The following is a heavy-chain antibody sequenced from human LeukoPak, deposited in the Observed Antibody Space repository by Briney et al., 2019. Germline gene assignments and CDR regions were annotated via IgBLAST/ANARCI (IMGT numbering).Heavy chain of an antibody. J-gene: IGHJ4*02. CDR1: GYTFTSYG. CDR2: ISAYNGNT. CDR3: AKISARDSCGGSCYIDY. V-gene: IGHV1-18*01. D-gene: IGHD2-15*01. Sequence: ASVKVSCKGSGYTFTSYGICWVRKAPGQGLEWMGWISAYNGNTNYAQKLQGRVTMTTDTSTSTAYMELRSLRSDDTAVYYCAKISARDSCGGSCYIDYWGQGTLVTVSS.